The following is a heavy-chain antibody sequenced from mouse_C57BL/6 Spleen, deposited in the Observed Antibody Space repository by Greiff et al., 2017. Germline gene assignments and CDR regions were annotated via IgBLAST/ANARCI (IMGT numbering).Heavy chain of an antibody. V-gene: IGHV1-50*01. D-gene: IGHD4-1*01. Sequence: QVQLQQPGAELVKPGASVKLSCKVSGYTFTSYWMQWVKQRPGQGLEWIGEIDPSDSYTNYNQKFKGKATLTVDTSSSTAYMQLSSLTSEDSAVYYCARREELGLDYWGQGTTLTVSS. CDR3: ARREELGLDY. J-gene: IGHJ2*01. CDR2: IDPSDSYT. CDR1: GYTFTSYW.